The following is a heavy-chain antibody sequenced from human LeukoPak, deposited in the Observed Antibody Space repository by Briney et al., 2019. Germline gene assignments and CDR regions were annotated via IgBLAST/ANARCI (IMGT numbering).Heavy chain of an antibody. CDR3: ARAIGLDFDF. Sequence: GGSLRLSCAASGFTFSNYWMHWVRQAPGKGLMWVSRIKGDGIDTIGADFVKGRFTTSRDNAKNTLYLQMNSLRAEDTAMYYCARAIGLDFDFWGQGTLVTVSS. CDR1: GFTFSNYW. D-gene: IGHD2/OR15-2a*01. V-gene: IGHV3-74*01. CDR2: IKGDGIDT. J-gene: IGHJ4*02.